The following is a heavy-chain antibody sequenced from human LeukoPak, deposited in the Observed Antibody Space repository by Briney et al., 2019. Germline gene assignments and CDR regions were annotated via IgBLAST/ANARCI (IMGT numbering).Heavy chain of an antibody. CDR2: IIPIFGTA. V-gene: IGHV1-69*13. D-gene: IGHD2-2*01. CDR1: GGTFSSYA. J-gene: IGHJ6*02. CDR3: ARGYCSSTSCYSGTSYYGMDV. Sequence: ASVKVSCKASGGTFSSYAISWVRQAPGQGLEWMGGIIPIFGTANYAQKFQGRVTITADESTSTAYMELSSLRSEDTAVCYCARGYCSSTSCYSGTSYYGMDVWGQGTTVTVSS.